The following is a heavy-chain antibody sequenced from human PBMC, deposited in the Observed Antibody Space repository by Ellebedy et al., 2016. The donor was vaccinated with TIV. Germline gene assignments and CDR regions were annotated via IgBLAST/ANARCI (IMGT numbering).Heavy chain of an antibody. J-gene: IGHJ5*02. V-gene: IGHV4-39*01. CDR3: ASRESTVTTGASMGFDP. Sequence: MPSETLSLTCTVSGGSISSSTYYWGWIRQPPGKGLEWIGSFYYSGSTYYNPSIKSRVTISVDTAKNQFSLKLTSVTAADTAVYYCASRESTVTTGASMGFDPWGQGTLVTVSS. D-gene: IGHD4-17*01. CDR2: FYYSGST. CDR1: GGSISSSTYY.